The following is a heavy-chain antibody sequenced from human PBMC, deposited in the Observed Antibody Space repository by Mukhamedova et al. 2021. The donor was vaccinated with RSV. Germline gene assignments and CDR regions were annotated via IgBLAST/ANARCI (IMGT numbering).Heavy chain of an antibody. Sequence: APGKGLEWVSAISVSAGSTYYADSVKGRFTISRDDSQSTVYLQINSLRAEDTAVYYFTNRGAGSGRSDYPGPRTLVTVSS. CDR2: ISVSAGST. CDR3: TNRGAGSGRSDY. J-gene: IGHJ4*02. V-gene: IGHV3-23*01. D-gene: IGHD6-19*01.